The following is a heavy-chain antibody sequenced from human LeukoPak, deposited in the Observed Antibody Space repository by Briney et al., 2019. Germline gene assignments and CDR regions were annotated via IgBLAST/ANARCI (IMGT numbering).Heavy chain of an antibody. D-gene: IGHD3-3*01. CDR3: AKDLYYDFSSLDY. CDR1: GFTFSSYA. V-gene: IGHV3-23*01. Sequence: GGSLRLSCAASGFTFSSYAMSWVRQAPGKGLEWVSAISGSGGSTYYADSVKGRFTISRDNPKNTLYLQMNSLRAGDTAVYYCAKDLYYDFSSLDYWGQGTLVTVSS. J-gene: IGHJ4*02. CDR2: ISGSGGST.